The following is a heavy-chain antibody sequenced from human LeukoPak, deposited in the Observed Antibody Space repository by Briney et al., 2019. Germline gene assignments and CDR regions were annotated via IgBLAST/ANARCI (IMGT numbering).Heavy chain of an antibody. CDR2: INSDGSRT. CDR1: GFTFSNYW. J-gene: IGHJ4*02. D-gene: IGHD2-2*02. Sequence: GGSLRLSCAASGFTFSNYWMHWVRQAPGKGLVWVSRINSDGSRTSYADSVKGRFTLSSDNSKNTLHLQMISLRAEDTAVYYCAKGDQPLLYGGAFDSWGQGTLVTVSS. V-gene: IGHV3-74*01. CDR3: AKGDQPLLYGGAFDS.